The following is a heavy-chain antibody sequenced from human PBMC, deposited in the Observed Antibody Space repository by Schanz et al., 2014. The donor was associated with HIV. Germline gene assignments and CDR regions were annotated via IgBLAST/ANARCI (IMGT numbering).Heavy chain of an antibody. CDR3: ARGLPRFAVTTLDS. J-gene: IGHJ4*02. CDR1: GFIFSNYG. Sequence: QVQLVESGGGVVQPGRSLRLSCVASGFIFSNYGMYWVRQAPGKGRECGAVIWFDGSNKNYADSVKGRFTISRDNSKDTLYLQMNSLRAEDTAVYYCARGLPRFAVTTLDSWGQGTLVTVSS. CDR2: IWFDGSNK. V-gene: IGHV3-33*01. D-gene: IGHD4-17*01.